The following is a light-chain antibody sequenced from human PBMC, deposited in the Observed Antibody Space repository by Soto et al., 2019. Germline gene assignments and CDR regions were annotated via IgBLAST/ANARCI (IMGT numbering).Light chain of an antibody. Sequence: EIVLTQSPATLSLSPGEGATLSCRASQSVSSFLAWYQQRPGQPPRLLIYDTSNRATGIPARFSGSGSGTDFTLTIISLDPEDFAVYYCQQRYVWPPTFGQGTKVDIK. CDR2: DTS. J-gene: IGKJ1*01. CDR3: QQRYVWPPT. V-gene: IGKV3-11*01. CDR1: QSVSSF.